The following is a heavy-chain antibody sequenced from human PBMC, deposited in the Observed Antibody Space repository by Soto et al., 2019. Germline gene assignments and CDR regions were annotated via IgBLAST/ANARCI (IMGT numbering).Heavy chain of an antibody. CDR1: GGSISSGGYY. CDR2: IYYSGST. J-gene: IGHJ5*02. Sequence: SETLSLTCTVSGGSISSGGYYWSWIRQHPGKGLEWIGYIYYSGSTCYNPSLKSRVTISVDTSKNQFSLKLSSVTAADTAVYYCASGGNPHSSSWYGNWFDAWGQGTLVTVSS. CDR3: ASGGNPHSSSWYGNWFDA. D-gene: IGHD6-13*01. V-gene: IGHV4-31*03.